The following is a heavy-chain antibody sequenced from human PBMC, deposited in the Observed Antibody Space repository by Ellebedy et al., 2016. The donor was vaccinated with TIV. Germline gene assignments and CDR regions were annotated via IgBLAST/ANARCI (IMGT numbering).Heavy chain of an antibody. CDR3: ARATTDSSGWYRLYYFDY. CDR1: GYTFTSYA. J-gene: IGHJ4*02. V-gene: IGHV1-3*01. Sequence: ASVKVSCXASGYTFTSYAMHWVRQAPGQRLEWMGWINAGNGNTKYSQKFQGRVTITRDTSASTAYMELSSLRSEDTAVYYCARATTDSSGWYRLYYFDYWGQGTLVTVSS. CDR2: INAGNGNT. D-gene: IGHD6-19*01.